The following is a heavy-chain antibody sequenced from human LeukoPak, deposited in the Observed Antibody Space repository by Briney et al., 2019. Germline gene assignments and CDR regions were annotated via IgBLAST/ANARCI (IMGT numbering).Heavy chain of an antibody. CDR2: ISAHSGNR. V-gene: IGHV1-18*01. J-gene: IGHJ4*02. Sequence: ASVKVSCKASGYTFTSYGISWVRQAPGQGLEWMGWISAHSGNRNYAQKLQGRVTMTTDTSTSTAYMELRSLRSDDTAVYYCARVEAYCTRTSCHDYWGQGTLVTVSS. CDR1: GYTFTSYG. CDR3: ARVEAYCTRTSCHDY. D-gene: IGHD2-2*01.